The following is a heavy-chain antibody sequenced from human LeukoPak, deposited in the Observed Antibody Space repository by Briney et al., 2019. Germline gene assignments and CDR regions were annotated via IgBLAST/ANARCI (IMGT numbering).Heavy chain of an antibody. CDR3: ARELGYGDYNWFDP. V-gene: IGHV1-69*05. Sequence: SVKVSCKASGATFSSYAISWVRQAPGQGLEWMGGIIPIFGTANYAQKFQGSVTITTDESTSTAYMELSSPRSDDAPVDYCARELGYGDYNWFDPWGQGTLVTVSS. J-gene: IGHJ5*02. CDR1: GATFSSYA. CDR2: IIPIFGTA. D-gene: IGHD4-17*01.